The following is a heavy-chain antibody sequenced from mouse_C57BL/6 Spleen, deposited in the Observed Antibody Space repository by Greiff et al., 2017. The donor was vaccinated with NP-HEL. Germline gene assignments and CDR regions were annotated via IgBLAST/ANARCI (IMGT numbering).Heavy chain of an antibody. CDR2: INPSNGGT. Sequence: QVQLQQSGTELVKPGASVKLSCKASGYTFTSYWMHWVKQRPGQGLEWIGNINPSNGGTNYNEKFKSKATLTVDKSSSTAYMQLSSLTSEDSAVYYCARGDGSSFLYYYAMDYWGQGTSVTVSS. D-gene: IGHD1-1*01. CDR3: ARGDGSSFLYYYAMDY. J-gene: IGHJ4*01. V-gene: IGHV1-53*01. CDR1: GYTFTSYW.